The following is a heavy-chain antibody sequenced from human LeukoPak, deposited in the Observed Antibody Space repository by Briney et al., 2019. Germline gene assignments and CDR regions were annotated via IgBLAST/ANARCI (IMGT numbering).Heavy chain of an antibody. CDR2: IYPGDSDT. D-gene: IGHD6-19*01. Sequence: RGESLKISCKGSGYSFTSYWIGWVRQMPGKGLEWMGIIYPGDSDTRYSPSFQGQVTISVDKSISTAYLQWSSLKASDTAMYYCARSIAVAGTDYGYWGQGTLVTVSS. J-gene: IGHJ4*02. CDR3: ARSIAVAGTDYGY. V-gene: IGHV5-51*01. CDR1: GYSFTSYW.